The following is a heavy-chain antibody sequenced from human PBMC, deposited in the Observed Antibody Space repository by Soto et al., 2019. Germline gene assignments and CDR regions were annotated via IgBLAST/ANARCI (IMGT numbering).Heavy chain of an antibody. V-gene: IGHV3-23*01. J-gene: IGHJ6*02. CDR3: AKDRPLMVAGYYDYVWGSYRPGGGMDV. D-gene: IGHD3-16*02. Sequence: EVQLLESGGGLVQPGGSLRLSCAASGFTFSSYAMSWVRQAPGKGLEWVSAISGSGGSTYYADSVKGRFTISRDNSKNTLYLQMNSLRAEDTAVYYCAKDRPLMVAGYYDYVWGSYRPGGGMDVWGQGTTVTVSS. CDR2: ISGSGGST. CDR1: GFTFSSYA.